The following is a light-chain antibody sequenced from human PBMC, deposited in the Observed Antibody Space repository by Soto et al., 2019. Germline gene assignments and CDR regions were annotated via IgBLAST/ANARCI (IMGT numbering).Light chain of an antibody. CDR2: EVS. J-gene: IGLJ1*01. Sequence: QSALTQPAYVSGSPGQSITISCTGTSSDVGGYKYVSWYQQHPGKAPKLMIYEVSNRPSGVSNRFSGSKSGNTASLTISGLQAEDEADYYCSSYTSSSTLRVFGTGTKVTVL. CDR3: SSYTSSSTLRV. CDR1: SSDVGGYKY. V-gene: IGLV2-14*01.